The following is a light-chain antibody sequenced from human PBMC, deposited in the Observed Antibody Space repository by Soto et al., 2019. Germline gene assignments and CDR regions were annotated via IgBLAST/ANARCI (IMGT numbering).Light chain of an antibody. Sequence: DIQLSQSPSTLSASVGDRVTITCLASQSISSWLAWYQQKPGKAPKLLIYDAPSLESGVPSRFSGSGSGTEFTLTISSLQPDDFATYYCQQYNSCRRTFGQGTKVDIK. V-gene: IGKV1-5*01. J-gene: IGKJ1*01. CDR1: QSISSW. CDR3: QQYNSCRRT. CDR2: DAP.